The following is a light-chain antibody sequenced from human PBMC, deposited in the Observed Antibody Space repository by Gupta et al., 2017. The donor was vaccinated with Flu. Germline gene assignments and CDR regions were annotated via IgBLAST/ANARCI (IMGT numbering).Light chain of an antibody. CDR2: GAS. J-gene: IGKJ4*01. CDR1: QDITSY. CDR3: QQLSDYPRT. V-gene: IGKV1-9*01. Sequence: DRVTITCRASQDITSYLAWYQQKPGKAPKVLIYGASTLPSGVPSRFSGSGSGTEFTLTISSLQPEDFATYFCQQLSDYPRTFGGGTKVEIK.